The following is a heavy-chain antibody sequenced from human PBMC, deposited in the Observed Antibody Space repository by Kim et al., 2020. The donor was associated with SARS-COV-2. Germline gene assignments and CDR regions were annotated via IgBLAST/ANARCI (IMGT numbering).Heavy chain of an antibody. CDR3: AKDLGSGYPFSDYYYGMDV. V-gene: IGHV3-23*01. J-gene: IGHJ6*02. D-gene: IGHD3-3*01. CDR1: GFTFSSYA. CDR2: ISGSGGST. Sequence: GGSLRLSCAASGFTFSSYAMSWVRQAPGKGLEWVSAISGSGGSTYYADSVKGRFTISRDNSKNTLYLQMNSLRAEDTAVYYCAKDLGSGYPFSDYYYGMDVWGQGTTVTVSS.